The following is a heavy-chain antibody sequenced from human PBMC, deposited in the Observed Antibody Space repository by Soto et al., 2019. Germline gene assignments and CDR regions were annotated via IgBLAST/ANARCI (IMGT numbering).Heavy chain of an antibody. J-gene: IGHJ6*02. D-gene: IGHD6-19*01. Sequence: GASVKVSCKASGYTFTGYYMHCVLQSPVQGLEWMGWINPNSGGTNYAQKFQGRVTMTRDTSISTAYMELSRLRSDDTAVYYCARGAGTAVAGTYYYYGMDVWGQGTTVTVSS. CDR1: GYTFTGYY. CDR2: INPNSGGT. CDR3: ARGAGTAVAGTYYYYGMDV. V-gene: IGHV1-2*02.